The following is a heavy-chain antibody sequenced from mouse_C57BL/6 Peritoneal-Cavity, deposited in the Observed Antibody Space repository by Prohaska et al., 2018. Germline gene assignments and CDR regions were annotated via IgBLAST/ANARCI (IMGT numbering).Heavy chain of an antibody. Sequence: EVKLEESGGGLVQPGGSMKLSCVASGFTFSNYWMNWVRQSQEKGLEWVAQIILKSDNYATHYAESVKGCFTISRDDSKSIVYLQMNNLRAEDTGIYYCTLIDYWGQGTTLTVSS. CDR2: IILKSDNYAT. J-gene: IGHJ2*01. CDR1: GFTFSNYW. CDR3: TLIDY. V-gene: IGHV6-3*01.